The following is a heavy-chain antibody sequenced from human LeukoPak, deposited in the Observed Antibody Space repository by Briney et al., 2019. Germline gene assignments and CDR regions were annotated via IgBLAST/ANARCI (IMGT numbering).Heavy chain of an antibody. CDR3: ARYYYGSGSYPDAHYYYGMDV. J-gene: IGHJ6*04. V-gene: IGHV4-31*03. CDR1: GGSISSGGYY. D-gene: IGHD3-10*01. Sequence: SQTLSLTCTVSGGSISSGGYYWSWIRQHPGKGLEWIGYIYYSGSTYYNPSLKSRVTISVDTSKNQFSLKLSSVTAADTAVYYCARYYYGSGSYPDAHYYYGMDVWGKGTTVTVSS. CDR2: IYYSGST.